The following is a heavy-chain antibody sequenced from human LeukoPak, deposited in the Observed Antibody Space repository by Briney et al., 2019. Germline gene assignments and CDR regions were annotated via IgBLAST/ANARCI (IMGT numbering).Heavy chain of an antibody. CDR1: GYSISSGYY. CDR2: IYHSGST. CDR3: ARIGSPMVRGVDQYFDY. Sequence: SETLSLTCTVSGYSISSGYYWGWIRQPPGKGLEWIGSIYHSGSTYYNPSLKSRVTISVDTSKNQLSLKLSSVTAADTAVYYCARIGSPMVRGVDQYFDYWGQGTLVTVSS. D-gene: IGHD3-10*01. J-gene: IGHJ4*02. V-gene: IGHV4-38-2*02.